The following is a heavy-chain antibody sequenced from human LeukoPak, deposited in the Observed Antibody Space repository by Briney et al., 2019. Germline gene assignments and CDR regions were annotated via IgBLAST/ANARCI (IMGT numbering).Heavy chain of an antibody. CDR1: GGTFSSYA. Sequence: SVKVSCKASGGTFSSYAISWVRQAPGQGLEWMGGIIPIFGTANYAQKFQGRVTITADESTSTAYMELSSLRSEDTAVYYCAWGGLRFLERLEFDYWGQGTLVTVSS. CDR3: AWGGLRFLERLEFDY. CDR2: IIPIFGTA. V-gene: IGHV1-69*01. J-gene: IGHJ4*02. D-gene: IGHD3-3*01.